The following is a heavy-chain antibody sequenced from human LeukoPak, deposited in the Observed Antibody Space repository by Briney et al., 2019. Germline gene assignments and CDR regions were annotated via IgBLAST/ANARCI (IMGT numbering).Heavy chain of an antibody. CDR1: GFTFSSYS. J-gene: IGHJ6*03. D-gene: IGHD3-9*01. CDR3: ARDLDSPNYYYYMDV. CDR2: ISSSSSYI. Sequence: GGSLRLSCAASGFTFSSYSMNWVRQAPGKGLEWVSSISSSSSYIYYAASVKGRFTISRDHAKNSLYLQLISVRAEDTAVYYCARDLDSPNYYYYMDVWGKGTTVTVSS. V-gene: IGHV3-21*01.